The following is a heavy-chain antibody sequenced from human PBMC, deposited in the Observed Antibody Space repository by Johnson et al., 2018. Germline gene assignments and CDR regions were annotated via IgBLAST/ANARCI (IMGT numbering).Heavy chain of an antibody. J-gene: IGHJ3*01. D-gene: IGHD3-22*01. Sequence: QVQLVESGGGLVKPGGSLRLSCAASGFTFSDYYMTWIRQAPGKGLEWVSYIGFSDRIAYADSVKGRLPISRDNAKNSLYLRMNSLRVEDTALYYGARATYYYDTSGFGAFDVWGQGTVVTVSS. V-gene: IGHV3-11*01. CDR1: GFTFSDYY. CDR3: ARATYYYDTSGFGAFDV. CDR2: IGFSDRI.